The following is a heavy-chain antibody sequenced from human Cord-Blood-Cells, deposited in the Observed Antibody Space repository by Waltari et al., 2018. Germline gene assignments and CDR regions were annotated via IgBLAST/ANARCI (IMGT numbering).Heavy chain of an antibody. V-gene: IGHV1-69*06. CDR2: IIPIFGTA. CDR1: GGTLSSYA. CDR3: ARDEERYLGWFDP. D-gene: IGHD7-27*01. Sequence: QVQLVQSGAEGQKPGSSVKVSCKASGGTLSSYAIRWVRQAPGQGLEWMGGIIPIFGTANYAQKFQGRVTITADKSTSTAYMELNSLRSEDTAVYYCARDEERYLGWFDPWGQGTLVTVSS. J-gene: IGHJ5*02.